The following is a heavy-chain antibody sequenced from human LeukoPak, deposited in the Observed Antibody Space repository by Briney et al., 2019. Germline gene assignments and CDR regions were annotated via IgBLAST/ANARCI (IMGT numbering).Heavy chain of an antibody. CDR3: ASINYGDYENDY. V-gene: IGHV3-33*01. J-gene: IGHJ4*02. Sequence: PGMSLRLSCAASGFTFNVYGIHWVRQAPGKGLEWVAVIWNDGSNKYYADSVKGRFTISRDNSKNTLYLQMNSLRAEDTAVYYCASINYGDYENDYWGQGTLVTVSS. CDR1: GFTFNVYG. D-gene: IGHD4-17*01. CDR2: IWNDGSNK.